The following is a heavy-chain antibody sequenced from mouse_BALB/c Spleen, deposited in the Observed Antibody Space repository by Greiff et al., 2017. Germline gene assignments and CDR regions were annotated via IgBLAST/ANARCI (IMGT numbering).Heavy chain of an antibody. V-gene: IGHV5-17*02. CDR3: ARKDYGSRDAMDY. CDR2: ISSGSSTI. J-gene: IGHJ4*01. CDR1: GFTFSSFG. Sequence: EVMLVESGGGLVQPGGSRKLSCAASGFTFSSFGMHWVRQAPEKGLEWVAYISSGSSTIYYADTVKGRFTISRDNPKNTLFLQMTSLRSEDTAMYYCARKDYGSRDAMDYWGQGTSVTVSS. D-gene: IGHD1-1*01.